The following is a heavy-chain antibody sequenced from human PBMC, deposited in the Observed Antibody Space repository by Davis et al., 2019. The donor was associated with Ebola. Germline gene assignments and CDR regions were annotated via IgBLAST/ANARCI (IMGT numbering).Heavy chain of an antibody. CDR2: ISGSGGIT. CDR3: AKDETGWTRFDF. J-gene: IGHJ4*02. D-gene: IGHD1-1*01. CDR1: VITFSTYA. Sequence: PGGSLRLSCTDSVITFSTYAMTWVRQAPGKGLEWVSAISGSGGITYYAGSVTCRFTVSRDNSKKTMYLQMNSLRSEDTAVYYCAKDETGWTRFDFWGQGTLVTVSS. V-gene: IGHV3-23*01.